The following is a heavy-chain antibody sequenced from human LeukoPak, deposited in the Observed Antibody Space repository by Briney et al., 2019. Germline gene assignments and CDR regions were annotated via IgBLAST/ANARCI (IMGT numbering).Heavy chain of an antibody. CDR3: AREDIAVAGTSAFDI. D-gene: IGHD6-19*01. J-gene: IGHJ3*02. Sequence: SGGSLRLSCAASGFTFSSYSMNWVRQAPGKGREWVSSISSSSSYIYYADSVKGRFTISRDNAKNSLYLQMNSLRAEDTAVYYCAREDIAVAGTSAFDIWGQGTMVTVSS. V-gene: IGHV3-21*01. CDR2: ISSSSSYI. CDR1: GFTFSSYS.